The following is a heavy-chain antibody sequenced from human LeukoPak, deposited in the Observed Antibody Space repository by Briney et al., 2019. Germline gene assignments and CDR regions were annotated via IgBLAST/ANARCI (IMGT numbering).Heavy chain of an antibody. CDR3: TRWGSTHFDY. Sequence: PGRSLRLSCTDSGFTFGDYAMSWVRQAPGKGLEWVGFIRSKAYGGTTEYAASVKGRFTISRDDSKSIAYLQMNSLKTDDTAVYYCTRWGSTHFDYWGQGTLVTVSS. J-gene: IGHJ4*02. CDR1: GFTFGDYA. V-gene: IGHV3-49*04. CDR2: IRSKAYGGTT. D-gene: IGHD3-16*01.